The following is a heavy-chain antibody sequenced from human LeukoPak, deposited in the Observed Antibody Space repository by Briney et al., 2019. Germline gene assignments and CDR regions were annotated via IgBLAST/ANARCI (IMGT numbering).Heavy chain of an antibody. CDR1: GGSFSGYY. CDR3: ARGGLYCSSSSCTPDWFDP. D-gene: IGHD2-2*01. J-gene: IGHJ5*02. Sequence: SETLSLTCAVYGGSFSGYYWSWIRQPPRKGLEWIGEINHSGSTNYNPSLKSRVTISVDTSKNQFSLKLTSVTAADTAVYYCARGGLYCSSSSCTPDWFDPWGQGTLVTVSS. V-gene: IGHV4-34*01. CDR2: INHSGST.